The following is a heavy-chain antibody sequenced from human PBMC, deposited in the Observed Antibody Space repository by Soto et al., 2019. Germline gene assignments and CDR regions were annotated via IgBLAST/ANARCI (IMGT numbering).Heavy chain of an antibody. Sequence: EVQLVQSGAEVKKPGESLSISCKGSGYSFTSYWISWVRQLPGKGLEWMGRIDPSDSYTNYSPSFQGHVTISADKSISTAYLQWSSLKASDTAMYYCARLVIATRRGYYGMDVWGQGTTVTVSS. CDR1: GYSFTSYW. CDR3: ARLVIATRRGYYGMDV. V-gene: IGHV5-10-1*01. D-gene: IGHD2-21*01. J-gene: IGHJ6*02. CDR2: IDPSDSYT.